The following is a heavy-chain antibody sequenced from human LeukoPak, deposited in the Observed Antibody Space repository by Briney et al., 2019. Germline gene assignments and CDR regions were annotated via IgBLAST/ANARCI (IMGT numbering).Heavy chain of an antibody. CDR2: INADSGST. V-gene: IGHV1-3*01. CDR1: GYTFTTYS. J-gene: IGHJ4*02. CDR3: ARQHDLWKNYCFDY. Sequence: GASVKVSCKASGYTFTTYSIQWVRQAPGQRLEWMGWINADSGSTKYSQKFQGRVTITRDTVASTAYMELSSLKSEDTAVYYCARQHDLWKNYCFDYWGQGTQVTVSS. D-gene: IGHD3-3*01.